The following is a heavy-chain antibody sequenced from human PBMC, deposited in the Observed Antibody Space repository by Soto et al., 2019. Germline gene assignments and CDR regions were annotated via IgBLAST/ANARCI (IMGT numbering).Heavy chain of an antibody. CDR1: GFTFSNYA. V-gene: IGHV3-23*01. J-gene: IGHJ4*02. CDR2: ISGSGGNT. Sequence: GGSLRLSCAASGFTFSNYAMNWVRQSPGKGLEWASVISGSGGNTSYADSVKGRFTISRDNSKNTLYLQMNSLRAEDTAVYYCAKEGITGTTFFDYWGQGTLVTVSS. CDR3: AKEGITGTTFFDY. D-gene: IGHD1-20*01.